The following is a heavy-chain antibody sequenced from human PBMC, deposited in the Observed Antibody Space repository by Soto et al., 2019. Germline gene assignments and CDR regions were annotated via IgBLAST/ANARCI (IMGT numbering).Heavy chain of an antibody. J-gene: IGHJ6*02. Sequence: ASVKVSCKAYGGTFSSYAISWVRQAPGQGLEWMGGIIPIFGTANYAQKFQGRVTITADESTSTAYMELSSLRSEDTAVYYCARAIRGFSVAANYYYYGMDVWGQGTTVTVSS. CDR3: ARAIRGFSVAANYYYYGMDV. CDR1: GGTFSSYA. D-gene: IGHD6-19*01. V-gene: IGHV1-69*13. CDR2: IIPIFGTA.